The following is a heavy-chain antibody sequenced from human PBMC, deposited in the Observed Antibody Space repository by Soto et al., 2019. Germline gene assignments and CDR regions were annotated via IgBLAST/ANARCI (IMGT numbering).Heavy chain of an antibody. D-gene: IGHD3-10*01. Sequence: VEGSRKGSGGALNSYGISLGGQGPWQGLDWMGVIIPLYGTVNYAQKFQGRVSITADKSTSTAYMDLNSLRSDDTAVYYCARVRVIRGVIPSHFGLWGQGTLVTVSS. V-gene: IGHV1-69*06. CDR1: GGALNSYG. CDR2: IIPLYGTV. J-gene: IGHJ4*02. CDR3: ARVRVIRGVIPSHFGL.